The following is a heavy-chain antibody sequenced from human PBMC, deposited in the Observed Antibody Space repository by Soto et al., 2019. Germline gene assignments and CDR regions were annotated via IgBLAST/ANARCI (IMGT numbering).Heavy chain of an antibody. CDR1: GGSISSYY. V-gene: IGHV4-59*08. D-gene: IGHD3-3*01. J-gene: IGHJ5*02. CDR2: IYYSGST. CDR3: ARQRKTIFGVVLGWFDP. Sequence: SETLSLTCTVSGGSISSYYRSWIRQPPGKGMEGIGYIYYSGSTNYNPSLKSRVTISVDTSKNHFSLKLSSVTAADTAVYYCARQRKTIFGVVLGWFDPWGQGTLVTVSS.